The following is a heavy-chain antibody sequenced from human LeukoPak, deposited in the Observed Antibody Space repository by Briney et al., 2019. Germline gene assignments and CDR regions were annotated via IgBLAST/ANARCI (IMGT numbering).Heavy chain of an antibody. CDR1: GYTFTSYG. V-gene: IGHV1-3*02. CDR2: SNAGNGNT. D-gene: IGHD6-13*01. J-gene: IGHJ4*02. Sequence: ASVKVSCKASGYTFTSYGMHWVRQAPGQRLEWMGWSNAGNGNTKYSQEFQGRVTITRDTSASTAYMELSSLRSEDMAVYYCARGIYTSSWPLDYWGQGTLVTVSS. CDR3: ARGIYTSSWPLDY.